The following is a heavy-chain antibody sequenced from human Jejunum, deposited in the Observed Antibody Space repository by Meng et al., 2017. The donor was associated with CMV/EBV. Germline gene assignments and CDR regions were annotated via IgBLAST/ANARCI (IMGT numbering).Heavy chain of an antibody. J-gene: IGHJ4*02. V-gene: IGHV1-46*01. Sequence: QVHVVESGAWVQEPGPSVKVSCKEFVYTFPSFYIHWVRQAPGQGLEWMGIINPSGGSTTYAQKFQGRVIMTRDSSTSTVYMELSSLRSEDTAVYYCARGSGSGGDFCDYWGQGTLVTVLL. CDR3: ARGSGSGGDFCDY. D-gene: IGHD3-10*01. CDR1: VYTFPSFY. CDR2: INPSGGST.